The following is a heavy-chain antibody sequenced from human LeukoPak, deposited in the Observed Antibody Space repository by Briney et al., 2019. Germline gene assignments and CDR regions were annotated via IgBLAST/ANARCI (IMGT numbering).Heavy chain of an antibody. Sequence: PGRPLRLSCAASGFTFSSYAMYWVRQAPGKGLEWVSGISSTGGSTYYADSVKGRFTISRDNSKNMLYLQMNSLRVEDTAVYYCVKRLGGSGDWYFDLWGRGTLATVSS. CDR2: ISSTGGST. V-gene: IGHV3-23*01. CDR1: GFTFSSYA. CDR3: VKRLGGSGDWYFDL. J-gene: IGHJ2*01. D-gene: IGHD2-15*01.